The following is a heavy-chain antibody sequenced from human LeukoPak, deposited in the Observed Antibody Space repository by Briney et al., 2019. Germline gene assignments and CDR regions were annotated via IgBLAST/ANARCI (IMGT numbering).Heavy chain of an antibody. J-gene: IGHJ5*02. V-gene: IGHV3-23*01. Sequence: PGGSLRLSCAASGFTFSSYAMSWGGQGPGKGLEWVSAISGSGGSTYYADSVKGRFTISRDNSKNTLYLQMNSLRAEDTAVYYCAKSPIRITIFGVVTTNWFDPWGQGTLVTVSS. CDR3: AKSPIRITIFGVVTTNWFDP. CDR2: ISGSGGST. D-gene: IGHD3-3*01. CDR1: GFTFSSYA.